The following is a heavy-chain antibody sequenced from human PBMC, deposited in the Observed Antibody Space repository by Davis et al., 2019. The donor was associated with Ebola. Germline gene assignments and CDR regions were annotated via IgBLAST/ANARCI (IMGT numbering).Heavy chain of an antibody. Sequence: ASVKVSCKASEYSFTSYDINWVRQATGQGLEWMGIINPSGGSTSYAQKFQGRVTMTRDTSTSTVYMELSSLRSEDTAVYYCARGIAAAGSFYYYYYGMDVWGQGTTVTVSS. J-gene: IGHJ6*02. CDR2: INPSGGST. V-gene: IGHV1-46*01. CDR1: EYSFTSYD. CDR3: ARGIAAAGSFYYYYYGMDV. D-gene: IGHD6-13*01.